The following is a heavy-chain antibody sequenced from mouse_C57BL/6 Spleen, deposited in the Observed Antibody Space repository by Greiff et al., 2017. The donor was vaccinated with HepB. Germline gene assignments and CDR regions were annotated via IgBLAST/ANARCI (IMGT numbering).Heavy chain of an antibody. D-gene: IGHD2-5*01. J-gene: IGHJ4*01. CDR1: GFTFSDYY. V-gene: IGHV5-12*01. CDR2: ISNGGGST. Sequence: EVKLMESGGGLVQPGGSLKLSCAASGFTFSDYYMYWVRQTPEKRVEWVAYISNGGGSTYYPDPVKGRFSISRYNAKNTLYLQMSRLTSEDTAMYSCARHHLYSNSAMDYWGQGTSVTVSS. CDR3: ARHHLYSNSAMDY.